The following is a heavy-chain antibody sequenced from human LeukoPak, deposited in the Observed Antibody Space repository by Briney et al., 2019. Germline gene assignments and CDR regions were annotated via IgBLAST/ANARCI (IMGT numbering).Heavy chain of an antibody. V-gene: IGHV4-59*01. J-gene: IGHJ4*02. CDR1: GGSISSYY. D-gene: IGHD1-26*01. CDR3: ARDPAGEGAVDY. CDR2: IYYSGST. Sequence: PSETLSLTCTVSGGSISSYYWSWIRQPPGKGLEWIGYIYYSGSTNYNLSLKSRVTISVDTSKNQFSLKLSSVTAADTAVYYCARDPAGEGAVDYWGQGTLVTVSS.